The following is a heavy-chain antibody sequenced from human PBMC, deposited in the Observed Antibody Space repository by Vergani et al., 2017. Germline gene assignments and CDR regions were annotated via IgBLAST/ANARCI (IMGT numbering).Heavy chain of an antibody. Sequence: EVQLVESGGGLVQPGRSLRLSCAASGFTFDDYAMHWVRQAPGKGLEWVSGISWNSGSIGYADSVKGRFTISRDNAKNTLYLQMNSLRAEDTAVYYCAAIIAAAGAFDPWGQGTLVTVAS. CDR2: ISWNSGSI. V-gene: IGHV3-9*01. CDR3: AAIIAAAGAFDP. D-gene: IGHD6-13*01. CDR1: GFTFDDYA. J-gene: IGHJ5*02.